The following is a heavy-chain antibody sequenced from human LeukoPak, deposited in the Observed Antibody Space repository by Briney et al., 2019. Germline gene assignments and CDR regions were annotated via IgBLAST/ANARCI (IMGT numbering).Heavy chain of an antibody. V-gene: IGHV3-21*01. D-gene: IGHD5-24*01. CDR2: ISSSSSYI. CDR1: GFTFSSYS. CDR3: AKERALATIRGDFYGLYY. Sequence: GGSLRLSCAASGFTFSSYSMNWVRQAPGKGLEWVSSISSSSSYIYYADSVKGRFTISRDNAKNSLYLQMNSLRAEDTAVYYCAKERALATIRGDFYGLYYWGQGTLVTVSS. J-gene: IGHJ4*02.